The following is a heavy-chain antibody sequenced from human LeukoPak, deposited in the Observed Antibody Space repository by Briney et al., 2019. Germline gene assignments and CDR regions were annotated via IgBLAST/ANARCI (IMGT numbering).Heavy chain of an antibody. J-gene: IGHJ4*02. D-gene: IGHD3-22*01. CDR3: ASHASYYYDSSGYRHFDF. Sequence: GGSLRLSCVASGLTFEDYALSWVRQAPGKGLEWVSGINWNGGSTGYADSVKGRFTISRDNAKNSLYLQMNSLRAEDTALYYCASHASYYYDSSGYRHFDFWGQGTLVTVPS. CDR2: INWNGGST. V-gene: IGHV3-20*04. CDR1: GLTFEDYA.